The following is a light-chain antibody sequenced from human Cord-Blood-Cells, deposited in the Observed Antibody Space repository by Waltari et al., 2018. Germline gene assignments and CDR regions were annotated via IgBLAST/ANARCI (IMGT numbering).Light chain of an antibody. CDR2: EGS. CDR3: CSYAGSSTLV. V-gene: IGLV2-23*01. J-gene: IGLJ2*01. CDR1: SSDVGSYNL. Sequence: QSALTQPAPVSGSPGQSITISCTGTSSDVGSYNLVSWYQQHPGKAPKLMIYEGSKRPSRVSNRFSGSKSGNTASLTISGLQAEDEADDYCCSYAGSSTLVFGGGTKLTVL.